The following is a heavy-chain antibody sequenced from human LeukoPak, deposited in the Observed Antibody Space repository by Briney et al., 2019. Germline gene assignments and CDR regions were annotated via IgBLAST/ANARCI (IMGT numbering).Heavy chain of an antibody. V-gene: IGHV3-23*01. D-gene: IGHD6-19*01. J-gene: IGHJ4*02. CDR1: GFTFNSYA. CDR2: ISGSGGST. CDR3: AKDAYLIAVAGNYFEY. Sequence: GGSLRLSCAASGFTFNSYAMSWVRQAPGKGLEWVSTISGSGGSTYYADSLKGRFTISRDNSKNTLYVQMNSLRPEDTAVYYCAKDAYLIAVAGNYFEYWGQGTLVTVSS.